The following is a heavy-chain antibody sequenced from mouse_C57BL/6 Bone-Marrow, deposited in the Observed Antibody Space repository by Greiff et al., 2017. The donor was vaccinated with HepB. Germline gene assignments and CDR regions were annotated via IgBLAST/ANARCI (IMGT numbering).Heavy chain of an antibody. CDR3: AWDGYYLDY. Sequence: DVKLQESGGGLVKPGGSLKLSCAASGFTFSDYGMHWVRQAPEKGLEWVAYISSGSSTIYYADTVKGRYTISRDNAKNTPFLQMTRLRSEDTAMYDCAWDGYYLDYWGQGTTLTVSS. D-gene: IGHD2-3*01. CDR2: ISSGSSTI. V-gene: IGHV5-17*01. CDR1: GFTFSDYG. J-gene: IGHJ2*01.